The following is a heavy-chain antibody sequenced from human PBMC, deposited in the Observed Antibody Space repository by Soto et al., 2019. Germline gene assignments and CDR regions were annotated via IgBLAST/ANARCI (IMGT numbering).Heavy chain of an antibody. D-gene: IGHD6-13*01. CDR3: AKEAAPIGIPYLDY. J-gene: IGHJ4*02. V-gene: IGHV3-23*01. CDR1: GCTFNNYG. CDR2: ISGGGGDT. Sequence: VQLLESGGGFTQPGGSLRLSCAASGCTFNNYGMSWVRQAPGKRPEWVSGISGGGGDTYYADSVKGRFTISRDNSQNTLYLQMNSLRAEDTAVYYCAKEAAPIGIPYLDYWGQGTLVTVSS.